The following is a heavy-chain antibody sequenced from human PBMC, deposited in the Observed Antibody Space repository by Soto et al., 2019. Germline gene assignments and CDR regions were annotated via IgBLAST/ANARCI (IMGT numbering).Heavy chain of an antibody. CDR1: SGSISVTNVF. D-gene: IGHD3-16*02. Sequence: SESLSLTCTVSSGSISVTNVFWGWVRQPPGKGLEWIGNRDYSGTAYFSPSRATRVTFHVDTSKNQFSLTLYSVTAAEAAFYFCARIRGRNRGYWGQGIMVPVSA. J-gene: IGHJ4*02. CDR2: RDYSGTA. V-gene: IGHV4-39*01. CDR3: ARIRGRNRGY.